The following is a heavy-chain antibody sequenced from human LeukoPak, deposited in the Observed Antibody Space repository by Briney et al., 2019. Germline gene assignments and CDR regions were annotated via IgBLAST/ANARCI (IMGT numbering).Heavy chain of an antibody. CDR1: GGSISSYY. CDR3: ARNYYDNSGYKYAFDY. D-gene: IGHD3-22*01. J-gene: IGHJ4*02. CDR2: IYTSGNT. V-gene: IGHV4-4*07. Sequence: PSETLSLTCTVSGGSISSYYWSWIRQPAGKGLEWIGRIYTSGNTNYNPSLKSRVTMSVDTSKNQFSLKLSSVTAADTAVYYCARNYYDNSGYKYAFDYWGQGTLVTVPS.